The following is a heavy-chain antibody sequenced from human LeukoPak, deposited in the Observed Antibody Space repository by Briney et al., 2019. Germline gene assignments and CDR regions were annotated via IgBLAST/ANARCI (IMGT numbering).Heavy chain of an antibody. CDR2: IYYDGGNK. CDR1: GFTFSNYG. Sequence: GGSLRLSCAASGFTFSNYGMHWVRQAPGKGLEWVAIIYYDGGNKNYADSVKGRFTISRDNSKNTLYLQMNSLRAEDTAVYYCTREERDGSAFDIWGQGTMVTVSS. CDR3: TREERDGSAFDI. J-gene: IGHJ3*02. V-gene: IGHV3-33*01. D-gene: IGHD5-24*01.